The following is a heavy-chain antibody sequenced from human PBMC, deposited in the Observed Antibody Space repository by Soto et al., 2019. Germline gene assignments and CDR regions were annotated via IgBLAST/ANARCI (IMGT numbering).Heavy chain of an antibody. CDR2: ISNTGGST. Sequence: PGGSLRLSCAASGFIFSTYAMNWVRQAPGKGLECVSAISNTGGSTFYAESVRGRLTISRDNSINTLYLQMTSLRTEDTAVYYCAHPRGYGVFDAVDIWGQGTMVTVSS. D-gene: IGHD4-17*01. CDR1: GFIFSTYA. CDR3: AHPRGYGVFDAVDI. J-gene: IGHJ3*02. V-gene: IGHV3-23*01.